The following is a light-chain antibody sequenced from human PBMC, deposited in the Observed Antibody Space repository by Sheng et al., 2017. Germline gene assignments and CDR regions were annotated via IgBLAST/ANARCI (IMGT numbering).Light chain of an antibody. CDR3: QHRSNWPPWT. J-gene: IGKJ1*01. V-gene: IGKV3-11*01. Sequence: EIVLTQSPATLSLSPGERATLSCRASQSVSNYLAWYQQKPGQAPRLLLYHASNRATGIPARFSGSGAGTDFTLTISSLEPEDFAVYYCQHRSNWPPWTFGQGTEGGNQT. CDR2: HAS. CDR1: QSVSNY.